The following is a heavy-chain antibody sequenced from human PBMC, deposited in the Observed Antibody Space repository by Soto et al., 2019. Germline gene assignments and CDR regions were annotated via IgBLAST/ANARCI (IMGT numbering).Heavy chain of an antibody. V-gene: IGHV4-31*03. J-gene: IGHJ4*02. CDR2: IYYSGST. Sequence: QVQLQESGPGLVKPSQTLSLTCTVSGGSITRGGYYWTWIRQQPGKGLEWIGYIYYSGSTYYNPSLKSRLTISVDTSNNQFSLKLSSVTAADTAVYYCARVDSGGYAYFDYWGQGTLVTVSS. CDR3: ARVDSGGYAYFDY. D-gene: IGHD5-12*01. CDR1: GGSITRGGYY.